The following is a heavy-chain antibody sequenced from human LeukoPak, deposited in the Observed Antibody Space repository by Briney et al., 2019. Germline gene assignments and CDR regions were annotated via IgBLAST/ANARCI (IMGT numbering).Heavy chain of an antibody. CDR1: GHTLTELF. J-gene: IGHJ5*02. CDR2: FDPEDGET. CDR3: ATVHRIAAAGTPGPTAFDP. V-gene: IGHV1-24*01. Sequence: EASVKVSCKVSGHTLTELFMHWVRQAPGKGLEWMGGFDPEDGETIYAQKFQGRVTMTEDTSTDTAYMELSSLRSEDTAVYYCATVHRIAAAGTPGPTAFDPWGQGTLVTVSS. D-gene: IGHD6-13*01.